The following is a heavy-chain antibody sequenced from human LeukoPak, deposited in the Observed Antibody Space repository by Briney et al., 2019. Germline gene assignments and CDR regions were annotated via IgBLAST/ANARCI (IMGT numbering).Heavy chain of an antibody. J-gene: IGHJ4*02. CDR3: ASNDGSSSGFDY. D-gene: IGHD6-6*01. CDR1: GGTFSSYA. Sequence: SVKVSCKASGGTFSSYAISWVRQAPGQGLEWMGGIIPISGTANYAQKFQGRVTITADESTSTAYMELSSLRSEDTAVYYCASNDGSSSGFDYWGQGTLVTVSS. CDR2: IIPISGTA. V-gene: IGHV1-69*13.